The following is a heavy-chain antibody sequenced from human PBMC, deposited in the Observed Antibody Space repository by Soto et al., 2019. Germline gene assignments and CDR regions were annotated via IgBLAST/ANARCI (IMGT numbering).Heavy chain of an antibody. D-gene: IGHD2-21*01. CDR3: ARDDWYLPLDY. CDR1: RYTFTSYG. CDR2: ISAYNGNT. J-gene: IGHJ4*02. V-gene: IGHV1-18*01. Sequence: ASVKGSCKASRYTFTSYGISWVRQAPGQGLEWMGWISAYNGNTNDAQKLQGRVTMTTDTSTSTAYMELRSLRSDDTAVYYCARDDWYLPLDYWGQGTLVTVSS.